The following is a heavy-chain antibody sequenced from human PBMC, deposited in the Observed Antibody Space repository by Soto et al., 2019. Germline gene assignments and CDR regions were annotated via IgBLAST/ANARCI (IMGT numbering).Heavy chain of an antibody. V-gene: IGHV5-51*01. CDR2: IYPGDSDT. Sequence: PGESLKISCKASGYSFTTYWIGWVRQMPGKGLEWMGIIYPGDSDTRYSPSFQGQVTISADKSITTAYVQWSSLMASDTAMHYCARYRTSVATYGDFDIRGQATIVTGSS. D-gene: IGHD5-12*01. J-gene: IGHJ3*02. CDR1: GYSFTTYW. CDR3: ARYRTSVATYGDFDI.